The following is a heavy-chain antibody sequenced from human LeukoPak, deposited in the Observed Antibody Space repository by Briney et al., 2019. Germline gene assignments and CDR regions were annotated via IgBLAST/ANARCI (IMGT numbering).Heavy chain of an antibody. CDR3: ARDDYGSRGDNYYYYMDV. J-gene: IGHJ6*03. CDR1: GYTFTSYD. V-gene: IGHV1-8*03. Sequence: ASVKVSCKASGYTFTSYDINWVRQATGQGLEWMGWMNPNSGNTGYAQKFQGRVTITRNTSISTAYMELSSLRSEDTAVYYCARDDYGSRGDNYYYYMDVWGKGTTVTVSS. D-gene: IGHD3-10*01. CDR2: MNPNSGNT.